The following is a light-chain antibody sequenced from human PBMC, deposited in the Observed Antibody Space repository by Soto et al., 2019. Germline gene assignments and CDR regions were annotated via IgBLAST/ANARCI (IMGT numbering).Light chain of an antibody. Sequence: LTQPRSASGSPGEAVTISCTGTKNDIGVYDFVSWYQHHPGKAPRLIIYEVVQRPSGVPDRFSGSKSGNTASLTVSGLQAADEADYFCKSYAGSNTYVFGSGTKVTVL. V-gene: IGLV2-8*01. CDR3: KSYAGSNTYV. J-gene: IGLJ1*01. CDR2: EVV. CDR1: KNDIGVYDF.